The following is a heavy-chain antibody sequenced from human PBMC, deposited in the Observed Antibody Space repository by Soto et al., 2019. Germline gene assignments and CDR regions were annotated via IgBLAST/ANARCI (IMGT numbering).Heavy chain of an antibody. CDR3: ARGGASGATTNY. CDR2: IYYSGVT. Sequence: QVQLQESGPGLVKPSETLSLTCTVSGGSITSYYWSWLRQPPGKGLEWIGNIYYSGVTDYNPSLKSRVTMSVDTSWERFSLKLSSVTAADTAIYHCARGGASGATTNYWGRGTLVTVSS. D-gene: IGHD3-10*01. V-gene: IGHV4-59*01. J-gene: IGHJ4*02. CDR1: GGSITSYY.